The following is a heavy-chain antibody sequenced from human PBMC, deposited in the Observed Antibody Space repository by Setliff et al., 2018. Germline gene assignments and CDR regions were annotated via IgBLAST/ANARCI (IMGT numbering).Heavy chain of an antibody. CDR2: INPGGGSA. J-gene: IGHJ4*02. V-gene: IGHV1-46*01. CDR3: ARAGDAATNRKGVFEY. D-gene: IGHD1-26*01. Sequence: GASVKVSCKATGYTLSRHYMHWARQAPGQGLEWMGIINPGGGSASIVQKFQGRVTMTSDTSTSTVYMEVTGLTSEDTAVYYCARAGDAATNRKGVFEYWGQGTAVTVSS. CDR1: GYTLSRHY.